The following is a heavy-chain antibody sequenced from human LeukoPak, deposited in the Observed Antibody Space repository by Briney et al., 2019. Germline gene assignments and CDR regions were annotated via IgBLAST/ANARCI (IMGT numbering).Heavy chain of an antibody. CDR3: ARGIMGIKDAFDI. D-gene: IGHD2-8*01. J-gene: IGHJ3*02. Sequence: ETLSLTCTVSGGSVNGYYWSWIRQPPGKGLKCIGYIYYSGSTNYNPSLKSRVTISVDTSKNQFSLKLSSVTAADTAVYYCARGIMGIKDAFDIWGQGTMVTVSS. CDR2: IYYSGST. CDR1: GGSVNGYY. V-gene: IGHV4-59*08.